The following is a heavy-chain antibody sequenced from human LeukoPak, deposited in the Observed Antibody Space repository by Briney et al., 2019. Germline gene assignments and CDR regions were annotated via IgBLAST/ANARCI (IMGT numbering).Heavy chain of an antibody. V-gene: IGHV1-2*02. Sequence: ASVKVSCKASGYTFTGYYMHWVRQAPGQGLEWMGWINPNSGGTNYAQKFQGRVTMTRDTSISTAYMELSRLRSDDTAVYYCARGYCDSSENWFDPWGQGTLVTVSS. J-gene: IGHJ5*02. CDR2: INPNSGGT. CDR1: GYTFTGYY. CDR3: ARGYCDSSENWFDP. D-gene: IGHD3-22*01.